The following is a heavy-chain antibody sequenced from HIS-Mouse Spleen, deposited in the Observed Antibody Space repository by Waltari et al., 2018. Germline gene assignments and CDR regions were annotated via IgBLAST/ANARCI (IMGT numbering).Heavy chain of an antibody. CDR2: IIPIFGTA. D-gene: IGHD1-26*01. CDR3: ARDSGSYSFWYFDL. CDR1: GGTFSSHA. V-gene: IGHV1-69*01. Sequence: QVQLVQSGAEVKTPGSSVKVSCKASGGTFSSHAISWVRQAPGQGLEWMGGIIPIFGTANYAQKFQGRVTITADESTSTAYMELSSLRSEDTAVYYCARDSGSYSFWYFDLWGRGTLVTVSS. J-gene: IGHJ2*01.